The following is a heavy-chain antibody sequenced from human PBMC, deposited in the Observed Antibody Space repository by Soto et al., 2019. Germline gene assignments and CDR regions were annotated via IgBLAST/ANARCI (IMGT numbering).Heavy chain of an antibody. D-gene: IGHD5-12*01. V-gene: IGHV4-39*01. CDR1: GGSISSSSYY. Sequence: QLQLQESGPGLVKPSETLSLTCTVSGGSISSSSYYWGWIRQPPGKGLEWIGNIYYGGSTYYNPSLKSRVTISVDTSKNQFSLKLSSVTAADTAVYYCARGIPWLKYYWGQGTLVTVSS. J-gene: IGHJ4*02. CDR2: IYYGGST. CDR3: ARGIPWLKYY.